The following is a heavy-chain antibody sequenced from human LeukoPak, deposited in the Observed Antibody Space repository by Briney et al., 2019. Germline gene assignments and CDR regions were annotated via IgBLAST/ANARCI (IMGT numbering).Heavy chain of an antibody. V-gene: IGHV3-30*04. Sequence: PGGSLRLSCAASGFTFSSYAMHWVRQAPGKGLEWVAVISYDGSNKYYADSVKGRFTISRDNSKNTLYLQMNSLRAEDTAVYYCAKEDVNTAMVTALCDYWGQGTLVTVSS. CDR3: AKEDVNTAMVTALCDY. CDR1: GFTFSSYA. CDR2: ISYDGSNK. D-gene: IGHD5-18*01. J-gene: IGHJ4*02.